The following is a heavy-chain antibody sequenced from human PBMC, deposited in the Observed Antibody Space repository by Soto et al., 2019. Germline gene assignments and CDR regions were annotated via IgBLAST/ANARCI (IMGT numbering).Heavy chain of an antibody. Sequence: EVQLVESGGGLVQPGGSLRLSCAASGFILSSYWMHWVRQVPGKGLVWVSRLHSDGSTTTYAGSVKGRFTISRDNAKNTLYLQMNSLRAKDRAVYYCARELPTTIRWGYYCSYGMDVWGQGATVTVSS. CDR3: ARELPTTIRWGYYCSYGMDV. J-gene: IGHJ6*02. V-gene: IGHV3-74*03. CDR2: LHSDGSTT. D-gene: IGHD2-2*02. CDR1: GFILSSYW.